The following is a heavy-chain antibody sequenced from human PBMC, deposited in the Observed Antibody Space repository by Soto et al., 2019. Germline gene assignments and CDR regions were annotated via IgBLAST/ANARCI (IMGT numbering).Heavy chain of an antibody. CDR1: GASISSDDYY. V-gene: IGHV4-30-4*01. CDR2: ISYSGST. J-gene: IGHJ6*02. CDR3: AREVNNYHGMDV. Sequence: SETLSLTCSISGASISSDDYYWSWFRQPPGKGLEWIGYISYSGSTYYNPSLKSRITISVDTSKTQFSLILSSVTAADTAVFYCAREVNNYHGMDVWGQGTTVTVSS.